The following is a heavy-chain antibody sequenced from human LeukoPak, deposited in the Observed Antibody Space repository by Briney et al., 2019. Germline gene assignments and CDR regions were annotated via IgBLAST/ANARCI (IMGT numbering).Heavy chain of an antibody. J-gene: IGHJ4*02. CDR2: INHSGST. Sequence: SETLSLTCTVSGGSISSSSYYWGWIRQPPGKGLEWIGEINHSGSTNYNPSLKSRVTISEDTSNNQLSLNLSSVTAADTAVYYCARGRATAGARYWGQGTLVTVSS. CDR3: ARGRATAGARY. V-gene: IGHV4-39*07. CDR1: GGSISSSSYY. D-gene: IGHD6-13*01.